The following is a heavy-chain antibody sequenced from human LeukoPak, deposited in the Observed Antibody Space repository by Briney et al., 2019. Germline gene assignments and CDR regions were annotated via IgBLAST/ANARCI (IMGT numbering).Heavy chain of an antibody. D-gene: IGHD6-19*01. CDR1: GYTFTGYY. CDR3: ARDYSSGWPFDY. Sequence: GASVKVSCKASGYTFTGYYMHWVRQAPGQGLEWMGWINPNSGGTNYAQKFQGRVTMTRDTSIGTAYMELSRLRSDDTAVYYCARDYSSGWPFDYWGQGTLVTVSS. J-gene: IGHJ4*02. CDR2: INPNSGGT. V-gene: IGHV1-2*02.